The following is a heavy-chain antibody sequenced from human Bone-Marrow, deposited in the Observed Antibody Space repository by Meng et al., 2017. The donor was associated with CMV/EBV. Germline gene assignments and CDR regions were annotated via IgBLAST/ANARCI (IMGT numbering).Heavy chain of an antibody. CDR3: ARDGCSSTGCYGAFEI. J-gene: IGHJ3*02. D-gene: IGHD2-2*01. CDR1: GGSISSSSYY. Sequence: SETLSLTCTVSGGSISSSSYYWGWIRQPPGKGLEWIGSIYYSGSTYYNPSLKSRVTISVDTSKNQFSLKLSSVTAADTAVYYCARDGCSSTGCYGAFEIWGQGTMVTVSS. V-gene: IGHV4-39*07. CDR2: IYYSGST.